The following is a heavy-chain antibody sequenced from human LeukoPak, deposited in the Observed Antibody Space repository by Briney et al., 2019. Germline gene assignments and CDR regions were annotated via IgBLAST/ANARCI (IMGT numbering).Heavy chain of an antibody. V-gene: IGHV3-21*01. J-gene: IGHJ4*02. CDR2: IRSSSSYI. CDR3: AREGYYDNSGYFYDC. D-gene: IGHD3-22*01. CDR1: GFTFSSYS. Sequence: PGGSLRLSCVASGFTFSSYSMNWVRQAPGKGLEWVSSIRSSSSYIYYADSVKGRFTISRDNAKNSLYLHMSSLRAEDTAVYYCAREGYYDNSGYFYDCWGQGTLVSVSS.